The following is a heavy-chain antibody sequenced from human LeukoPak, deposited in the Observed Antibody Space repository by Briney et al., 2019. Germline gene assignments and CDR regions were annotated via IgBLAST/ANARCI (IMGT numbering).Heavy chain of an antibody. Sequence: GGSLRLSCAASGFTFSTYSMNWVRQAPGKGLEWDSSISSSSNYIYYADSVKGRFSISRDDAKNSLFLQMNGLRAEDTAVYYCARDLTTATTCYLQHWGQGTLVTVSS. CDR3: ARDLTTATTCYLQH. J-gene: IGHJ1*01. D-gene: IGHD4-17*01. V-gene: IGHV3-21*01. CDR1: GFTFSTYS. CDR2: ISSSSNYI.